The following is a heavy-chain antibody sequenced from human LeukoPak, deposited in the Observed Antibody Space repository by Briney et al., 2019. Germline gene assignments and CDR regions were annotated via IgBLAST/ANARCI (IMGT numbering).Heavy chain of an antibody. J-gene: IGHJ4*02. D-gene: IGHD3-10*01. CDR3: ARSLLGYGSGRSANY. V-gene: IGHV4-59*01. CDR1: GGSIISYY. Sequence: PSETLSLTCTVSGGSIISYYWSWIRQPPGKGLEWIGYIYYSGSTNYSPSLKSRVTLSVDTPKNQFSLKLSSVTAADTAVYYCARSLLGYGSGRSANYWGQGTLVTVSS. CDR2: IYYSGST.